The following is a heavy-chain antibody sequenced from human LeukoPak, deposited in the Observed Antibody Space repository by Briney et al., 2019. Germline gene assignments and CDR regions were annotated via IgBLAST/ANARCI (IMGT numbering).Heavy chain of an antibody. Sequence: GSLILSRAASGFTFSSYSMNWVRQAPGKGLEWVSSISSSSSYIYYADSVKGRFTISRDSAKNSLYLQMNSLRAEDAAVYYCARPKDYYDSSGYQKVPYYFDYWGQGTLVTVSS. J-gene: IGHJ4*02. V-gene: IGHV3-21*01. CDR3: ARPKDYYDSSGYQKVPYYFDY. D-gene: IGHD3-22*01. CDR1: GFTFSSYS. CDR2: ISSSSSYI.